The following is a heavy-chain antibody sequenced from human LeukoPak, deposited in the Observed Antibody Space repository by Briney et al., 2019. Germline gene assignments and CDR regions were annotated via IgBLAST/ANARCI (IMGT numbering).Heavy chain of an antibody. J-gene: IGHJ4*02. Sequence: SETLSLTCTVSGGSISSSSYYWGWIRQPRGKGLEWIGSIYYSGSTYYNPSLKSRVTISVDTSKNQFSLKLSSVTAPDTAVYYCARHDTYYYDSSGYGDYWGQGTLVAVSS. CDR3: ARHDTYYYDSSGYGDY. V-gene: IGHV4-39*01. CDR2: IYYSGST. D-gene: IGHD3-22*01. CDR1: GGSISSSSYY.